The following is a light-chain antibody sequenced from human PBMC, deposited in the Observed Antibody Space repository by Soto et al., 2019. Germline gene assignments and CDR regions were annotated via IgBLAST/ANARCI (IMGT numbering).Light chain of an antibody. Sequence: ETVLTQFPLSLSVIPGEPASISCRSGESLLHTNALNYLDWYLQKPGQPPQLLIYLGSIRAAGVPDRFSGSGSGTDFTLRISRVKPVDIGVHYRTQPLQLPVTLGRGTRL. J-gene: IGKJ5*01. CDR1: ESLLHTNALNY. CDR2: LGS. V-gene: IGKV2-28*01. CDR3: TQPLQLPVT.